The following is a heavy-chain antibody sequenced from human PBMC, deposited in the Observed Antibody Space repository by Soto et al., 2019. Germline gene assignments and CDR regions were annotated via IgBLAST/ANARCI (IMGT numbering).Heavy chain of an antibody. CDR2: ISYDGSNK. CDR3: ARTPSPEEKDCTNGVCFLHFDY. J-gene: IGHJ4*02. Sequence: GGSLRLSCAASGFTFSSYAMHWVRQAPGKGLEWVAVISYDGSNKYYADSVKGRFTISRDNSKNTLYLQMNSLRAEDTAVYYCARTPSPEEKDCTNGVCFLHFDYWGQGTLVTVSS. V-gene: IGHV3-30-3*01. D-gene: IGHD2-8*01. CDR1: GFTFSSYA.